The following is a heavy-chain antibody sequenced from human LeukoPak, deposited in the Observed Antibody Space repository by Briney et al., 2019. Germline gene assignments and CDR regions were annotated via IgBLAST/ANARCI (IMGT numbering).Heavy chain of an antibody. CDR1: GHTFTGYY. CDR3: ARLSKRGSGYHREDY. CDR2: INPNSGGT. J-gene: IGHJ4*02. D-gene: IGHD3-22*01. Sequence: GASVKVSCKASGHTFTGYYMHWVRQAPGQGLEWMGWINPNSGGTNYAQKLQGRVTMTTDTSTSTAYMELRSLRSDDTAVYYCARLSKRGSGYHREDYWGQGTLVTVSS. V-gene: IGHV1-2*02.